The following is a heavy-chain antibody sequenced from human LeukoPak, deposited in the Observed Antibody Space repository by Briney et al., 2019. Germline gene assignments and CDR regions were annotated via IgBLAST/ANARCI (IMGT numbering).Heavy chain of an antibody. CDR3: AKDKGYSGYDSRDHFDY. CDR1: GFTFSSHA. V-gene: IGHV3-23*01. Sequence: GGSLRLSCAASGFTFSSHAMSWVRQAPGKGLEWVSVISGSGGSTYYADSVKGRFTISRDNSKNTLYLQMNSLRAEDTAVYHCAKDKGYSGYDSRDHFDYWGQGNLVTVSS. CDR2: ISGSGGST. J-gene: IGHJ4*02. D-gene: IGHD5-12*01.